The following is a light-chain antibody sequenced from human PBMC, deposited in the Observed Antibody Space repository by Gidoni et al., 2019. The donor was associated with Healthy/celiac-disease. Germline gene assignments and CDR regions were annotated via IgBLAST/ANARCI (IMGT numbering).Light chain of an antibody. CDR3: QQYGSYRALT. CDR1: QCVSSSY. J-gene: IGKJ4*01. CDR2: SAS. Sequence: EIVLTQSPGPLSLSPGERATLSCRASQCVSSSYLAWYQPKPGQAPRRLIYSASSRDTGIPERFSGSGSGTEFTLTISRLEPEDFAVYYCQQYGSYRALTFGGGTKVEIK. V-gene: IGKV3-20*01.